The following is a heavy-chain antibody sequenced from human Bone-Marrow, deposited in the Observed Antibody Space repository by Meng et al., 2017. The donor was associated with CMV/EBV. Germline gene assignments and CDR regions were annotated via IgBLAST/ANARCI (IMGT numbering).Heavy chain of an antibody. CDR2: INPSGGST. V-gene: IGHV1-46*01. CDR3: ARDPSSPNIVVVPAAPSGMDV. CDR1: GYTFTSYY. J-gene: IGHJ6*02. Sequence: ASVKVSCKASGYTFTSYYMHWVRQAPGQGLEWMGIINPSGGSTSYAQKFQGRVTMTRDTSTSTVYMELSSLRSEDTPVYYCARDPSSPNIVVVPAAPSGMDVWGQGTTVTVSS. D-gene: IGHD2-2*01.